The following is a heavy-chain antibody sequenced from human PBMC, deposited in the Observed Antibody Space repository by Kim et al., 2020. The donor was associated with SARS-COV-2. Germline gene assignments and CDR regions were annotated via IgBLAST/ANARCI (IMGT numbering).Heavy chain of an antibody. CDR2: ISSSSSYI. CDR3: ARAHQDIVVVPAAMGEYYYYGMDV. J-gene: IGHJ6*02. CDR1: GFTFSSYS. Sequence: GGSLRLSCAASGFTFSSYSMNWVRQAPGKGLEWVSSISSSSSYIYYADSVKGRFTISRDNAKNSLYLQMNSLRAEDTAVYYCARAHQDIVVVPAAMGEYYYYGMDVWGQGTTVTVSS. V-gene: IGHV3-21*01. D-gene: IGHD2-2*01.